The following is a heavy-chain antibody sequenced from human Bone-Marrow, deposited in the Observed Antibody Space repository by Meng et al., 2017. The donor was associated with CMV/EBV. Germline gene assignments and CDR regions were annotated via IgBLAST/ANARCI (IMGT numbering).Heavy chain of an antibody. V-gene: IGHV3-7*01. Sequence: GGFRRLSCGASGFSFSRYWRTWVRQAPGKGPEWVANIRQEAGEIYYVDSVKGRFTISRDNAKNSLYLQMNSLSTEDTAVYYCARDREYSSGWSDYWGQGTLVTVSS. J-gene: IGHJ4*02. CDR2: IRQEAGEI. D-gene: IGHD6-19*01. CDR1: GFSFSRYW. CDR3: ARDREYSSGWSDY.